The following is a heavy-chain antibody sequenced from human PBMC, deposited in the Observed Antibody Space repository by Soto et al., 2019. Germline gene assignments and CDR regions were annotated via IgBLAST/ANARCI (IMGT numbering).Heavy chain of an antibody. J-gene: IGHJ3*02. CDR3: ARVWGGAFDI. CDR2: IYYSGST. CDR1: GGSISSYY. D-gene: IGHD3-10*01. V-gene: IGHV4-59*01. Sequence: QVQLQESGPGPVKPSETLSLTCTVSGGSISSYYWSWIRQPPGKGLEWIGYIYYSGSTNYKPSLKSRVTISVDTSKNQFSLKLSSVTAADTAVYYCARVWGGAFDIWGQGTMVTVSS.